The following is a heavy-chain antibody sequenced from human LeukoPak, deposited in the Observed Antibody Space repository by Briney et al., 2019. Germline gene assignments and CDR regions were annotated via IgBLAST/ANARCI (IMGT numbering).Heavy chain of an antibody. V-gene: IGHV3-23*01. Sequence: GGSLRLSCVASGFTFSSYAMSWVRQAPGKGLEWVSTISGGGGSTYYADSVKGRFTISRDNSKNTLYLQMSSLRAEDTALYYCAKDPARSGITAAWDYWGQGTLVTVSS. J-gene: IGHJ4*02. CDR3: AKDPARSGITAAWDY. D-gene: IGHD6-13*01. CDR2: ISGGGGST. CDR1: GFTFSSYA.